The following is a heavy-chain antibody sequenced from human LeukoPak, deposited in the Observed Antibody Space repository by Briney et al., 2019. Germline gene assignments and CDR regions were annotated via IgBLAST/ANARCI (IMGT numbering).Heavy chain of an antibody. V-gene: IGHV5-10-1*04. J-gene: IGHJ4*02. D-gene: IGHD1-26*01. CDR2: IDPSDSYT. Sequence: GESLKISCKGSGYSFTSYWISWVRQMPGKGLEWMGRIDPSDSYTNYSPSFQGQVTISADKSISTAYLQWSSLKASDTAMYYCARRAGSYYGLDYWGQGTLVTVSS. CDR3: ARRAGSYYGLDY. CDR1: GYSFTSYW.